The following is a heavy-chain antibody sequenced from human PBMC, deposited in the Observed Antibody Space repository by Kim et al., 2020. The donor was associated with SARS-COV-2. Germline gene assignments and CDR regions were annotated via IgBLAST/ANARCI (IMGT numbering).Heavy chain of an antibody. D-gene: IGHD1-20*01. CDR2: INHSGST. CDR3: ARNNWNYGYGMDV. Sequence: SETLSLTCAVYGGSFSGYYWSWIRQPPGKGLEWIGEINHSGSTNYNPSLKSRVTISVDTSKNQFSLKLSSVTAADTAVYYCARNNWNYGYGMDVWGQGTT. CDR1: GGSFSGYY. J-gene: IGHJ6*02. V-gene: IGHV4-34*01.